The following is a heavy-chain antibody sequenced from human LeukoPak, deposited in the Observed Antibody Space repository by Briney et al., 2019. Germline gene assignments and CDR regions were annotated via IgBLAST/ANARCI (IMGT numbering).Heavy chain of an antibody. D-gene: IGHD6-13*01. Sequence: GGSLRLSCAASGFTFSSYSMNWVRQAPGKGLEWVSSISSSSSYIYYADSVKGRFTISRDNAKNSLYLQMNSLRAEDTAVYYCARDWGAAAGTFYFDYWGQGTLVTVSS. CDR1: GFTFSSYS. V-gene: IGHV3-21*01. J-gene: IGHJ4*02. CDR2: ISSSSSYI. CDR3: ARDWGAAAGTFYFDY.